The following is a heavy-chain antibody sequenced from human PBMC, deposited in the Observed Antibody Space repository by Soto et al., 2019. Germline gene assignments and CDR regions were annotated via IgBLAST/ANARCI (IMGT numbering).Heavy chain of an antibody. CDR2: MNPNSGNT. Sequence: VSVKVSCKASGYIFTSYDINWVRQATGQGLEWMGWMNPNSGNTGYAQKFQGRVTMTRNTSISTAYMELSSLRSEDTAVYYCARITIFGVVMDEFDPWGQGTLVTVSS. D-gene: IGHD3-3*01. J-gene: IGHJ5*02. V-gene: IGHV1-8*01. CDR1: GYIFTSYD. CDR3: ARITIFGVVMDEFDP.